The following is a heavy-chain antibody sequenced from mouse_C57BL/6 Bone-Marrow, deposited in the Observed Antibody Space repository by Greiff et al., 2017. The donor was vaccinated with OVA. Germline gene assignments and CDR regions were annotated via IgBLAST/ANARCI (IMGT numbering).Heavy chain of an antibody. J-gene: IGHJ1*03. CDR2: INYDGSST. CDR3: ARDYYGSSYGYFDV. D-gene: IGHD1-1*01. CDR1: GFTFSDYY. Sequence: EVQLQESEGGLVQPGSSMKLSCTASGFTFSDYYMAWVRQVPEKGLEWVANINYDGSSTYYLDSLKSRFIISRDNAKNILYLQMSSLKSEDTATYYFARDYYGSSYGYFDVWGTGTTVTVSS. V-gene: IGHV5-16*01.